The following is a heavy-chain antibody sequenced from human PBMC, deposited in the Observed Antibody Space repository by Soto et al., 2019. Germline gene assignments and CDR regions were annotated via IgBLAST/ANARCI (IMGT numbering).Heavy chain of an antibody. D-gene: IGHD3-3*01. CDR1: GGSVSSGSYY. Sequence: SETLSLTCTVSGGSVSSGSYYWSWIRQPPGKGLEWIGYIYYSGSTNYNPSLKSRVTISVDTSKNQFSLKLSSVTAADTAVYYCARERPHHVLRFLEWSPGGMDVWGQGTTVTVSS. CDR2: IYYSGST. V-gene: IGHV4-61*01. J-gene: IGHJ6*02. CDR3: ARERPHHVLRFLEWSPGGMDV.